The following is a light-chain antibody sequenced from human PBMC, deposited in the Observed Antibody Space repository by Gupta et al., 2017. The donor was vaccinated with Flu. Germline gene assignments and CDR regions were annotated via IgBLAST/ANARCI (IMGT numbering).Light chain of an antibody. CDR1: SSDIGNYNY. CDR3: CSDAGTDVRYV. V-gene: IGLV2-8*01. CDR2: EVS. Sequence: QSALPQPPSASGSPAQSVTISCTGTSSDIGNYNYVSWYQQHPGKAPKLVISEVSKRPSGVPDRFSGSKSGNTASLTVSGLQAEDEADYYCCSDAGTDVRYVFGTGTRVTVL. J-gene: IGLJ1*01.